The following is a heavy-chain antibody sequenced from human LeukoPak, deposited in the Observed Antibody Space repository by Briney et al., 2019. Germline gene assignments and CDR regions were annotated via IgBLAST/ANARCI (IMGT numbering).Heavy chain of an antibody. CDR1: GFTFSSYG. CDR3: AKKMGLAVTTQFDY. J-gene: IGHJ4*02. V-gene: IGHV3-30*02. Sequence: GGSLRLSCAASGFTFSSYGMHWVRQAPGKGLEWVAFIRYDGSNKYYADSVKGRFTISRDNSKNTLYLRMNSLRAEDTAVYCCAKKMGLAVTTQFDYWGQGTLVTVSS. D-gene: IGHD4-17*01. CDR2: IRYDGSNK.